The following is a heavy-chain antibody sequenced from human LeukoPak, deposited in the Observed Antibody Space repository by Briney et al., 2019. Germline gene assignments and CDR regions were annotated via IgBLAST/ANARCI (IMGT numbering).Heavy chain of an antibody. CDR2: IYSGGNA. CDR1: GFTVSSNY. J-gene: IGHJ4*02. D-gene: IGHD3-22*01. CDR3: ARLLYYYDSSIYQRYFDY. V-gene: IGHV3-53*01. Sequence: GGSLRLSCAASGFTVSSNYMNWVRQAPGKGLEWVSIIYSGGNAHYADSVKGRFTISRDNSQNTLYLQMNSLRPEDTAVYYCARLLYYYDSSIYQRYFDYWGQGTLVTVSS.